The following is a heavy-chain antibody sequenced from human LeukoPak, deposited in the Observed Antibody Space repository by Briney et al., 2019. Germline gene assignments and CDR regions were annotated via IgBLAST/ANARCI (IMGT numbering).Heavy chain of an antibody. CDR1: GFTFGNYW. CDR2: IWYDGSNK. CDR3: ARGPISWGHLMNYYYYYGMDV. J-gene: IGHJ6*02. Sequence: GGSLRLSCAASGFTFGNYWMSWVRQAPGKGLEWVAVIWYDGSNKYYADSVKGRFTISRDNSKNTLYLQMNSLRAEDTAVYYCARGPISWGHLMNYYYYYGMDVWGQGTTVTVSS. V-gene: IGHV3-33*08. D-gene: IGHD3-16*01.